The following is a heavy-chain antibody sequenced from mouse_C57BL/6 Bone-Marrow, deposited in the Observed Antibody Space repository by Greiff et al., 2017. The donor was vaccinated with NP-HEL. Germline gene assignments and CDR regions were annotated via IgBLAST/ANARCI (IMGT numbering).Heavy chain of an antibody. J-gene: IGHJ2*01. CDR1: GYSITSGYY. CDR2: ISYDGSN. CDR3: ARDRNWDGNFDY. Sequence: EVKLQESGPGLVKPSQSLSLTCSVTGYSITSGYYWNWIRQFPGNKLEWMGYISYDGSNNYNPSLKNRISITRDTSKNQFFLKLNSVTTEDTATYYCARDRNWDGNFDYWGQGTTLTVSS. V-gene: IGHV3-6*01. D-gene: IGHD4-1*02.